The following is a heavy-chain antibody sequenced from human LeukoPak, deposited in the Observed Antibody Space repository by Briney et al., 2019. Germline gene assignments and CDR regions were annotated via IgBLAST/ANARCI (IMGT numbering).Heavy chain of an antibody. CDR3: ARVYSSGWYYFDD. J-gene: IGHJ4*02. Sequence: KSSETLSLTCTVSGGSIRSYYWTWIRQPAGKGLEWIGRFYSSGSTNYNPSLKSRVTMSVDTSKNQFSLNLSSVTAADTAAYYCARVYSSGWYYFDDWGQGTLVTVSS. CDR2: FYSSGST. V-gene: IGHV4-4*07. CDR1: GGSIRSYY. D-gene: IGHD6-19*01.